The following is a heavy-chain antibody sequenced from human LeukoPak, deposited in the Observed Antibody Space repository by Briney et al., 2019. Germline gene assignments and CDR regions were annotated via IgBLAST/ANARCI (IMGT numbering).Heavy chain of an antibody. Sequence: GGSLRLSCAASGFTFSSYAMSWVRQAPGKGLEWVSDISGSGGSTYYADSVKGRFTISRDNSKNTLYLQMNSLRAEDTAVYYCAKGKGGTSFNYCFDYWGQGTPVSVSS. CDR1: GFTFSSYA. CDR3: AKGKGGTSFNYCFDY. J-gene: IGHJ4*02. V-gene: IGHV3-23*01. D-gene: IGHD2/OR15-2a*01. CDR2: ISGSGGST.